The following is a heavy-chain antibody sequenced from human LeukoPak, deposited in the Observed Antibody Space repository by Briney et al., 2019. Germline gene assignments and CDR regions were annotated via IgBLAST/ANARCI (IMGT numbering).Heavy chain of an antibody. D-gene: IGHD1-1*01. V-gene: IGHV4-59*01. CDR1: GGSTSDYY. Sequence: PSETLSLTCTVSGGSTSDYYGNWLRQPPGKGLEWIGYIYYRGTTNYNPSLNSRVTISLDSSKNQFSLRLNSVTAADTAIYYCARGPPRTGRERFFDYWGQCTLVSASS. CDR2: IYYRGTT. J-gene: IGHJ4*02. CDR3: ARGPPRTGRERFFDY.